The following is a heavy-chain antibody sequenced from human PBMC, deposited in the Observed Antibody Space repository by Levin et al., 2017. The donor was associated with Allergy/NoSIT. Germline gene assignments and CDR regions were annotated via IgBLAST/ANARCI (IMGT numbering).Heavy chain of an antibody. Sequence: GGSLRLSCAASGFTFSSYSMNWVRQAPGKGLEWVSSISSSSSYIYYADSVKGRFTISRDNAKNSLYLQMNSLRAEDTAVYYCARDSTVTTGRWWRGLLDYYYYGMDVWGQGTTVTVSS. CDR2: ISSSSSYI. J-gene: IGHJ6*02. D-gene: IGHD4-17*01. V-gene: IGHV3-21*01. CDR3: ARDSTVTTGRWWRGLLDYYYYGMDV. CDR1: GFTFSSYS.